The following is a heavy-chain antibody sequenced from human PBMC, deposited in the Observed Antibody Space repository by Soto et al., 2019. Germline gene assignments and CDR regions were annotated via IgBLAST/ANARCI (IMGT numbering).Heavy chain of an antibody. D-gene: IGHD3-10*01. CDR2: ISAYNGNT. V-gene: IGHV1-18*01. J-gene: IGHJ5*02. Sequence: QVQLVLSGAEVKKPGASVKVSCKASGYTFTSYGISWVRQAPGQGLEWMGWISAYNGNTKYAQKLQGRVTMTTDTSTSTAYMELRSLRSDDTAVYYCARWVSGVRGVTGPWFDPWGQGTLVTVSS. CDR1: GYTFTSYG. CDR3: ARWVSGVRGVTGPWFDP.